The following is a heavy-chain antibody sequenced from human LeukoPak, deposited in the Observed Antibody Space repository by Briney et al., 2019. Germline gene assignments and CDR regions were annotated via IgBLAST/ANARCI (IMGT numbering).Heavy chain of an antibody. CDR2: IYPGDSDT. CDR1: GYCFTSYW. Sequence: GESLQISSNGSGYCFTSYWIGWVRRLPGKGLEWMGIIYPGDSDTKYSPSFQGRVTISADKSISTAYLQWSSLKASDTVIYYCARQPRPSHYSNLSYYYYIDFWGKGTTVTVSS. D-gene: IGHD4-11*01. V-gene: IGHV5-51*01. J-gene: IGHJ6*03. CDR3: ARQPRPSHYSNLSYYYYIDF.